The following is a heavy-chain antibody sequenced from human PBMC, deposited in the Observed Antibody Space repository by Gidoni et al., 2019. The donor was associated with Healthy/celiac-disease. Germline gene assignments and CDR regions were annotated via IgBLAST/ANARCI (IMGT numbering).Heavy chain of an antibody. CDR1: GVTFSSYA. J-gene: IGHJ4*02. D-gene: IGHD3-3*01. V-gene: IGHV1-69*01. CDR2: IIPIFGTA. CDR3: ATTYYDFWSGDL. Sequence: QMQLVQSGAEVEKPGSSVKASCMASGVTFSSYAISWVRQAPGQGLESMGGIIPIFGTANDAQKFQGRVKITADESTSTAYMELSSLRSEDTAVYYCATTYYDFWSGDLWGQGTLVTVSS.